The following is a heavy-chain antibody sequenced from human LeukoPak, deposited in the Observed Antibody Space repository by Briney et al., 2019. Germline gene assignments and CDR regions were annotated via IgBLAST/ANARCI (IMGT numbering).Heavy chain of an antibody. Sequence: PGGPLRLSCTVSGLTFRNYAMTWVRQAPGKGLEWLSTVSGKGDERFYADSVKGRFTLSRDNSKNTLNLQMNSLRVEDTALYYCAKGGHYSFFDAWGQGILVTVSS. CDR1: GLTFRNYA. V-gene: IGHV3-23*01. CDR3: AKGGHYSFFDA. CDR2: VSGKGDER. J-gene: IGHJ5*02. D-gene: IGHD3-10*01.